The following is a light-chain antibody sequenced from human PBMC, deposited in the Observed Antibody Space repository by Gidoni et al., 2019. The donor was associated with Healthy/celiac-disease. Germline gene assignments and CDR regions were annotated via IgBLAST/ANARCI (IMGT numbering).Light chain of an antibody. CDR1: QSVLYSSNNKNY. CDR3: QQYYSTPRA. CDR2: WAS. J-gene: IGKJ2*01. V-gene: IGKV4-1*01. Sequence: DIVVTPSPDSLAVSLGERATINCKSSQSVLYSSNNKNYLAWYQQKPGQPPKLLIYWASTREYGVPDRFSGSGSGTDFTLTISSLQAEDVAVYYCQQYYSTPRAFGQGTKLEIK.